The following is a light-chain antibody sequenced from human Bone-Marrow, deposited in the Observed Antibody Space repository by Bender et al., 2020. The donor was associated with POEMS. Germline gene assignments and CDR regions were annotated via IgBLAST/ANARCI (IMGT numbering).Light chain of an antibody. CDR2: RDT. CDR3: QVWDSRGDPNWV. CDR1: KLGDRH. V-gene: IGLV3-1*01. J-gene: IGLJ3*02. Sequence: SSELTQTPSVSVSPGQTATITCSGDKLGDRHVSWYQQKAGQSPVVVIYRDTRRPSGIPERFSGSNSGNTATLTISETQTLDEADYYCQVWDSRGDPNWVFGGGTKLTVL.